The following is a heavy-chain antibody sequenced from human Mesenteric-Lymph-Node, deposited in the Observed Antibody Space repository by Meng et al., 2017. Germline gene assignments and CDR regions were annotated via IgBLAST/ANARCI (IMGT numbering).Heavy chain of an antibody. J-gene: IGHJ4*02. CDR3: ARDSIVVVVAATNYFDY. CDR2: INPSGGST. V-gene: IGHV1-46*01. CDR1: GYTVTNNN. D-gene: IGHD2-15*01. Sequence: RLVDSGAEGKNPGASVKFSFKASGYTVTNNNMHWVREAPGQWLEWMGIINPSGGSTSYAQKCQGRVTMTRDTSTSTVYMELSSLRSEDTAVYYCARDSIVVVVAATNYFDYWGQGTLVTVSS.